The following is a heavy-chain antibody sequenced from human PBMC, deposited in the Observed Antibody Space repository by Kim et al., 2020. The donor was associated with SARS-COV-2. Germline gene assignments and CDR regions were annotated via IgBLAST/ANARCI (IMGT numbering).Heavy chain of an antibody. CDR1: GGSVSSGSYY. D-gene: IGHD2-2*01. CDR2: IYYSGST. CDR3: ARASPYHARAFDI. V-gene: IGHV4-61*01. J-gene: IGHJ3*02. Sequence: SETLSLTCTVSGGSVSSGSYYWSWIRQPPGKGLEWIGYIYYSGSTNYNPSLKSRVTISVDTSKNQFSLKLSSVTAADTAVYYCARASPYHARAFDIWGQGTMVTVSS.